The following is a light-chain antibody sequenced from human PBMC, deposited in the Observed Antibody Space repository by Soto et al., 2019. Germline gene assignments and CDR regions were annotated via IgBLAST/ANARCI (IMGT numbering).Light chain of an antibody. Sequence: NFMLTQPHSVSESPGKTVTISCTRSSGNIARNYVQWYQQRLGSAPTTVIFEDNQRPSGVPDRFSGSIDSSSNSASLTISGLRAEDEADYYCQSYDTRNQVFGGGTKLTVL. CDR3: QSYDTRNQV. CDR1: SGNIARNY. V-gene: IGLV6-57*03. CDR2: EDN. J-gene: IGLJ2*01.